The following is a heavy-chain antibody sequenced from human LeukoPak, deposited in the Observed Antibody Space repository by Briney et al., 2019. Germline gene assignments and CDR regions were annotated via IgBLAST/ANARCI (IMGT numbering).Heavy chain of an antibody. CDR1: GGSISSSSYY. J-gene: IGHJ3*02. V-gene: IGHV4-39*01. D-gene: IGHD4-11*01. CDR2: IYYSGST. CDR3: ARPPESNYSPSYDAFDI. Sequence: SETLSLTCTVSGGSISSSSYYWGWIRQPPGKGLEWIGSIYYSGSTYYNPSLKSRVTISVDTSKNQFSLKLSSVTAADTAVYYCARPPESNYSPSYDAFDIWGQGTMVTVSS.